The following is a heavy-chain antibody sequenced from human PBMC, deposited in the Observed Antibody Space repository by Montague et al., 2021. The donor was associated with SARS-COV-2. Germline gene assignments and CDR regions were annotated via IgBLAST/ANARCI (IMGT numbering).Heavy chain of an antibody. CDR2: IYYSGST. Sequence: SETLSLTCTVSGGSISNYYWSWIRQPPGRGLEWIGYIYYSGSTDYSPSLKGRVTISLDTSKNQFSLKVTSVTAADTAVYYCSRGGGYYNYGLDGWGQGTPVTVSS. V-gene: IGHV4-59*01. CDR3: SRGGGYYNYGLDG. D-gene: IGHD3-22*01. CDR1: GGSISNYY. J-gene: IGHJ6*02.